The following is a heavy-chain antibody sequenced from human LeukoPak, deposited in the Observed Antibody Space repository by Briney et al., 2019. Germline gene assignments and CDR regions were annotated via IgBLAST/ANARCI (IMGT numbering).Heavy chain of an antibody. J-gene: IGHJ4*02. Sequence: PSETLSLTCAVYGGSFSGYYWSWIRQPPGKGLEWIGEINHSGSTNYNPSLKSRVTISVDTSKNQFSLKLSSVTAADTAAYYCARGRKYYYGSGSYYGYWGQGTLVTVSS. CDR3: ARGRKYYYGSGSYYGY. D-gene: IGHD3-10*01. CDR1: GGSFSGYY. V-gene: IGHV4-34*01. CDR2: INHSGST.